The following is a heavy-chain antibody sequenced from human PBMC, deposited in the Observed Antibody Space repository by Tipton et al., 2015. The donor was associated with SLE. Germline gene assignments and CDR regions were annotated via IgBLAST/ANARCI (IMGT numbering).Heavy chain of an antibody. D-gene: IGHD4-17*01. CDR2: IKSKTDGETT. CDR3: TTVDYGDYGGYFDY. J-gene: IGHJ4*02. CDR1: GFTFSNAW. V-gene: IGHV3-15*01. Sequence: SLRLSCAASGFTFSNAWMSWVRQAPGKGLEWVGRIKSKTDGETTHYAAPVKGRFTISRDDSKNTLYLQMNSLKTEDTAVYYCTTVDYGDYGGYFDYWGQGTLVTVSS.